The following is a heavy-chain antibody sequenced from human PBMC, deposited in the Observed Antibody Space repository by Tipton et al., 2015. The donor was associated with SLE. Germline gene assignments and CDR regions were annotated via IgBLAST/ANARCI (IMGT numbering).Heavy chain of an antibody. CDR3: ARRVSGWSYMDV. J-gene: IGHJ6*02. CDR2: IYYSGST. V-gene: IGHV4-59*11. Sequence: TLSLTCTVSGGSISSHYWSWIRQPPGKGLEWIGYIYYSGSTYYNPSLKSRVTISVDTSKNQFSLKLSSVTAADTAVYYCARRVSGWSYMDVWGQGTTVTVSS. D-gene: IGHD6-19*01. CDR1: GGSISSHY.